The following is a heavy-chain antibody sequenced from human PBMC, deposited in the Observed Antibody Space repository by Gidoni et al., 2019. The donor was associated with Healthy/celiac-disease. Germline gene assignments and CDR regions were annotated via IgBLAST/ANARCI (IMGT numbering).Heavy chain of an antibody. CDR3: ARDYDSSGRVLVY. D-gene: IGHD3-22*01. Sequence: QVQLVQSGAEVKKPGTSVKVCCKASGGTFSSYAISWVRQAPGQGLEWMGGIIPIFGTANYAQKFQGRVTITADESTSTAYMELSSLRSEDTAVYYCARDYDSSGRVLVYWGQGTLVTVSS. J-gene: IGHJ4*02. V-gene: IGHV1-69*01. CDR2: IIPIFGTA. CDR1: GGTFSSYA.